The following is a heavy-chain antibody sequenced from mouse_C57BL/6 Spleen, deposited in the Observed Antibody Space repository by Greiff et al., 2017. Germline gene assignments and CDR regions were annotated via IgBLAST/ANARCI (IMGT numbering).Heavy chain of an antibody. CDR3: ARGRELRDYFDY. D-gene: IGHD1-1*01. CDR1: GYAFSSSW. Sequence: VQLQQSGPELVKPGASVKISCKASGYAFSSSWMNWVKQRPGKGLEWIGRIYPGDGDTNYNGKFKGTATLTADKSSSTAYMQLSSLTSEDSAVYFCARGRELRDYFDYWGQGTTLTVAS. CDR2: IYPGDGDT. V-gene: IGHV1-82*01. J-gene: IGHJ2*01.